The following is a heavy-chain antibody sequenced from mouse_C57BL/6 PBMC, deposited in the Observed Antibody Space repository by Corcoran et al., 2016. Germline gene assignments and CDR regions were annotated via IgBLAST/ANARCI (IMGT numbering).Heavy chain of an antibody. CDR2: IYPGSGNT. Sequence: QVQLQQSGPELVKPGASVKISCKASGYSLTSYYIHWVKQRPGQGLEWIGWIYPGSGNTKYNEKFKGKATLTADTSSSTAYMQRSSLTSEDSAVYYCATETAQATYHYWGQGTTLTVSS. J-gene: IGHJ2*01. V-gene: IGHV1-66*01. CDR1: GYSLTSYY. D-gene: IGHD3-2*02. CDR3: ATETAQATYHY.